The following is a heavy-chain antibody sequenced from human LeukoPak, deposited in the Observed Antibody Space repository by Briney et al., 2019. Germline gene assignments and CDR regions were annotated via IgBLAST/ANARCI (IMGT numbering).Heavy chain of an antibody. V-gene: IGHV3-23*01. CDR2: TSGSGSSP. CDR1: GFTFSSYG. Sequence: GGSLRLSCAASGFTFSSYGMNWVRQAPGKGLEWVSATSGSGSSPNYSDSVKGRFTISRDNSKNTLYLQMNSLRADDTAVYYCAKTTGGNAYDYLGYWGQGTLVTVSS. CDR3: AKTTGGNAYDYLGY. D-gene: IGHD5-12*01. J-gene: IGHJ4*02.